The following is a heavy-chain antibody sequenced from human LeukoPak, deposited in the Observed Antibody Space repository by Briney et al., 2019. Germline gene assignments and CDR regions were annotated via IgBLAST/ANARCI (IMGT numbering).Heavy chain of an antibody. D-gene: IGHD5-18*01. J-gene: IGHJ4*02. Sequence: ASVKVSCKASGYTFTGYYMHWVRQAPGQGLEWMGWINPNSGGTNYAQKFQGRVTMTRDTSISTAHMELSRLTSDDTAVYYCARETSGGYSYYFEYWGQGTLVTVSS. CDR1: GYTFTGYY. CDR2: INPNSGGT. V-gene: IGHV1-2*02. CDR3: ARETSGGYSYYFEY.